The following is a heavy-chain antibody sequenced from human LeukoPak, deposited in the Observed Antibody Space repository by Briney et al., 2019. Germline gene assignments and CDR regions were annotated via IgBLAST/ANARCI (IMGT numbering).Heavy chain of an antibody. CDR1: GGSISSSYYY. CDR2: IYYSGSN. V-gene: IGHV4-39*01. Sequence: SETLSLTCTVSGGSISSSYYYWGWIRQPPGKGLEWIGTIYYSGSNHYNPSLKSRVTISVDTSKNQFSLRLSSVTAADTAVYYCARPLGCSSISCPYDAFDIWGQGTMVTVSS. D-gene: IGHD2-2*01. J-gene: IGHJ3*02. CDR3: ARPLGCSSISCPYDAFDI.